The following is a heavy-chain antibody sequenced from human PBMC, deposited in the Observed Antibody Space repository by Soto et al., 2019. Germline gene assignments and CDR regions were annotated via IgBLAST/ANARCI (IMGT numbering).Heavy chain of an antibody. D-gene: IGHD3-3*01. J-gene: IGHJ6*02. CDR2: INPNSGGT. V-gene: IGHV1-2*04. CDR1: GCTVTGYY. Sequence: SVRGSCTASGCTVTGYYMHWGRQSAGQGLEWMGWINPNSGGTNYAQKFQGWVTMTRDTSISTAYMELSRLRSDDTAVYYCARGAGWKIFGVGGMDVWAQGTTVTVTS. CDR3: ARGAGWKIFGVGGMDV.